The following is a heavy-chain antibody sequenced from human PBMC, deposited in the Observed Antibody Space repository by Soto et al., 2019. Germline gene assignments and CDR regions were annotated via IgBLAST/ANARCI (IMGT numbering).Heavy chain of an antibody. V-gene: IGHV3-23*01. D-gene: IGHD6-6*01. J-gene: IGHJ3*02. CDR2: ISGSGGST. CDR3: ARGRGVIAARPNPRYAFDI. CDR1: GFTFSSYA. Sequence: GGSLRLSCAASGFTFSSYAMSWVRQAPGKGLEWVSAISGSGGSTYYADSVKGRFAISRENSKNTLYLQMNSLRAEDRAVYYCARGRGVIAARPNPRYAFDIWGQGTMVTVSS.